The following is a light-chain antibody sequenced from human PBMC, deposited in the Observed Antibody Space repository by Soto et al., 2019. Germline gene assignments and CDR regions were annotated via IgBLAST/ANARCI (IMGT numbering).Light chain of an antibody. J-gene: IGKJ1*01. CDR1: QSVSSY. Sequence: EIVLTQSPATLSLSPGEXATLSCRASQSVSSYLAWYQQKPGQAPRLLIYDASDRATGIPARFSGSGSGTDFTLTISSLEPVDFAVYYCQQRSNWPPAFGQGTKVDIK. CDR3: QQRSNWPPA. V-gene: IGKV3-11*01. CDR2: DAS.